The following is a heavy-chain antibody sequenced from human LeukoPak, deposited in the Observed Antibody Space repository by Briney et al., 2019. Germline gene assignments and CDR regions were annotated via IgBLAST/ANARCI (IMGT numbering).Heavy chain of an antibody. J-gene: IGHJ4*02. CDR2: IFHSGST. CDR3: ARGTPVRVDY. D-gene: IGHD2-2*01. V-gene: IGHV4-30-2*01. CDR1: GGSISSGGYS. Sequence: SQTLSLTCAVSGGSISSGGYSWSWIRQPPGEGLEWIGYIFHSGSTYYNPSLKSRVTISVDRSKNQFSLKLSSVTAADTAVYYCARGTPVRVDYWGQGTLVTVSS.